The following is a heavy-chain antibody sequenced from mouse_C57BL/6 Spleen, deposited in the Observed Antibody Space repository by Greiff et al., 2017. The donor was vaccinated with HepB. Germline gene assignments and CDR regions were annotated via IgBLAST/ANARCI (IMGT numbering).Heavy chain of an antibody. V-gene: IGHV5-17*01. CDR1: GFTFSDYG. CDR3: ARARPTWYYYAMDY. J-gene: IGHJ4*01. Sequence: EVKLMESGGGLVKPGGSLKLSCAASGFTFSDYGMHWVRQAPEKGLEWVAYISSGSSTTYYADTVKGRFTISRDNAKNTLFLQMTRLRSEDTAMDYCARARPTWYYYAMDYWGQGTSLTVSS. D-gene: IGHD1-1*01. CDR2: ISSGSSTT.